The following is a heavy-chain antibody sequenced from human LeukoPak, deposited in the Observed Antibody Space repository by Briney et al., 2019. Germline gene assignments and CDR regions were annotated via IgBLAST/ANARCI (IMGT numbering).Heavy chain of an antibody. V-gene: IGHV4-34*01. CDR2: INHSGST. CDR3: ARGRRRHPFDI. CDR1: GGSFSGYY. Sequence: PSETLSLTCAVYGGSFSGYYWSWIRQPPGKGLEWIGEINHSGSTNYNPSLKSRVTISVDTSKNQFSLKLCSVTAADTAVYYCARGRRRHPFDIWGQGTMVTVSS. J-gene: IGHJ3*02.